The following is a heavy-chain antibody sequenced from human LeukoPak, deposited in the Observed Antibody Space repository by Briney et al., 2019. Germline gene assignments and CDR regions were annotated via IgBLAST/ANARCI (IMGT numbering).Heavy chain of an antibody. V-gene: IGHV1-69*02. Sequence: GSSVKVSCKASGGTFSRYTISWVRQAPGQGLEWMGRFIPILGIANYAQKFQGRVTITADKSTSTAYMELSSLRSEDTAVYYCARAIAYCGGDCYGRVGTFDDWGQETLVTVSS. D-gene: IGHD2-21*01. CDR2: FIPILGIA. CDR1: GGTFSRYT. J-gene: IGHJ4*02. CDR3: ARAIAYCGGDCYGRVGTFDD.